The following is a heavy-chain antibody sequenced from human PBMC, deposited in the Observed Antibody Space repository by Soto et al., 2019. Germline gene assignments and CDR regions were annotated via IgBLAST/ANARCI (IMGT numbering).Heavy chain of an antibody. Sequence: GGSLRLSCAASGFTFSSYWMSWVRQAPGKGLEWVANIKQDGSEKYYVDSVKGRFTISRDNAKNSLYLQMNSLRAEDTAVYYCARERIVVVPAAIASQEEYYYYYYGMDVWGPGT. D-gene: IGHD2-2*01. V-gene: IGHV3-7*01. CDR1: GFTFSSYW. J-gene: IGHJ6*02. CDR3: ARERIVVVPAAIASQEEYYYYYYGMDV. CDR2: IKQDGSEK.